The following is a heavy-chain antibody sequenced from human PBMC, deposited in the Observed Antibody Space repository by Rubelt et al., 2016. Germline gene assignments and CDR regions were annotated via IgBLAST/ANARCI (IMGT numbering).Heavy chain of an antibody. CDR2: ISYDGSNK. J-gene: IGHJ4*02. V-gene: IGHV3-30*04. CDR1: GFTFSSYA. D-gene: IGHD6-19*01. Sequence: SLRLSCAASGFTFSSYAMHWVRQAPGKGLEWVAVISYDGSNKYYADSVKGRFTISRDNSKNTLYLQMNSLRAEDTAVYYCAREGVAGTPFDYWGQGTLVTVSS. CDR3: AREGVAGTPFDY.